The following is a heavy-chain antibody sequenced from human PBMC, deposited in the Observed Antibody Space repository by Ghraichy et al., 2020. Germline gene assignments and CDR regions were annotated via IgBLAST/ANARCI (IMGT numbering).Heavy chain of an antibody. CDR2: IIPIFGTA. CDR1: GGTFSSYA. CDR3: AREGVQQLIQNWFDP. V-gene: IGHV1-69*13. D-gene: IGHD6-13*01. J-gene: IGHJ5*02. Sequence: SVKVSCKASGGTFSSYAISWVRQAPGQGLEWMGGIIPIFGTANYAQKFQGRVTITADESTSTAYMELSSLRSEDTAVYYCAREGVQQLIQNWFDPWGQGTLVTVSS.